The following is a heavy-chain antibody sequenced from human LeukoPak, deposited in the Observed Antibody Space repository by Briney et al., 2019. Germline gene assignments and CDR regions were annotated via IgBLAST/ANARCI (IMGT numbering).Heavy chain of an antibody. D-gene: IGHD3-16*01. CDR1: GGSFSGYY. V-gene: IGHV4-34*01. J-gene: IGHJ4*02. CDR2: INHSGST. CDR3: ARGDGDFDY. Sequence: SETLSLTCAVYGGSFSGYYWSWIRQPPGKGLEWIGEINHSGSTNYNPSLKSRVTISVDTSKNQFSLKLSTVTAADTAVYYCARGDGDFDYWGQGTLVTVSS.